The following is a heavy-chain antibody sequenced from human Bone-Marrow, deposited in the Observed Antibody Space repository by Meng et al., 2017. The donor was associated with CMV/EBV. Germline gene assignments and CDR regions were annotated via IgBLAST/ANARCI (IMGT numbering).Heavy chain of an antibody. CDR2: ISSSGSTI. V-gene: IGHV3-11*04. CDR1: GFTFSDYY. CDR3: ARFVLTHYYYYGMDV. Sequence: GESLKISCAASGFTFSDYYMSWIRQAPGKGLEWVSYISSSGSTIYYADSVKGQFTISRDNAKNSLYLQMNSLRAEDTAVYYCARFVLTHYYYYGMDVWVQGTTVTVSS. J-gene: IGHJ6*02. D-gene: IGHD2-8*01.